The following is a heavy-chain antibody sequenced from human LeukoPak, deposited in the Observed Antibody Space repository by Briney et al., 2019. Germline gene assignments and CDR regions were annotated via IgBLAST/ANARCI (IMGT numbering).Heavy chain of an antibody. CDR3: ARNGGNSDYDY. CDR2: TYHNGAT. Sequence: SETLSLTCAVSGGSISSSSSICWTWVRQPPGEGLEWIGETYHNGATNYNPSLKSRVTMLLDKSKNQFFLKLNSVTAADTAVYYCARNGGNSDYDYWGQGTLVTVSA. CDR1: GGSISSSSSIC. V-gene: IGHV4-4*02. D-gene: IGHD4-23*01. J-gene: IGHJ4*02.